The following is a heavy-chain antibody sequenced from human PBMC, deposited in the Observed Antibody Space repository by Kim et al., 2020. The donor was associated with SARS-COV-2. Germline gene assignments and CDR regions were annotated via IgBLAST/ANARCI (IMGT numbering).Heavy chain of an antibody. CDR1: GGSISSSSYY. CDR3: ARLDKTGTAGRSWSLEGGFDI. D-gene: IGHD2-21*02. V-gene: IGHV4-39*01. Sequence: SETLSLTCTVSGGSISSSSYYWGWIRQPPGKGLEWIGSIYYSGSTYYNPSLKSRVTISVDTSKNQFSLKLSSVTAADTAVYYCARLDKTGTAGRSWSLEGGFDIWGQGTMVTVSS. J-gene: IGHJ3*02. CDR2: IYYSGST.